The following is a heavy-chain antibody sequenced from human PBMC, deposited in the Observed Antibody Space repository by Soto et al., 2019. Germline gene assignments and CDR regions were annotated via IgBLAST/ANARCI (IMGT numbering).Heavy chain of an antibody. CDR2: IYSGGST. CDR3: ARDGAAAGYGLDI. D-gene: IGHD6-13*01. V-gene: IGHV3-66*01. Sequence: GGSLRLSCAASGFTVSSNYMSWVRQAPGKGLEWVSVIYSGGSTYYADSVKGRFTISRDNSKNTLYLQMNRLRAEDTAVYHCARDGAAAGYGLDIWGQGTMVTVSS. J-gene: IGHJ3*02. CDR1: GFTVSSNY.